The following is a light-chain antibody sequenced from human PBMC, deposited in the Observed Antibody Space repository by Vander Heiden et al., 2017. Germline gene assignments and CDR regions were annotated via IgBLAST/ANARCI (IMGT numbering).Light chain of an antibody. J-gene: IGKJ2*01. CDR3: QQNNRPHT. CDR1: QNINNY. Sequence: DIQMTQSPSSLSASIGDRVTITCRASQNINNYVNWYQQQPGKAPKLLIFAASNLQSGVPSRFSGSGSGRDFTLTISRLHLEDFATYYCQQNNRPHTFGQGTKLEI. V-gene: IGKV1-39*01. CDR2: AAS.